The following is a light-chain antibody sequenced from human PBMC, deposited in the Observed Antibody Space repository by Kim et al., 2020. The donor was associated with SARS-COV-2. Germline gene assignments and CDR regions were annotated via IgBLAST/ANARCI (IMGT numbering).Light chain of an antibody. CDR1: NIGSKS. CDR3: QVWDSSSDHVV. Sequence: SYELTQPPSVSVAPGKTARITCGGNNIGSKSVHWYRQKPGQAPVLVIYYASDRPSGIPERFSGSNSGNTATLTISRVEAGDEADYYCQVWDSSSDHVVFGGGNKLTVL. V-gene: IGLV3-21*04. CDR2: YAS. J-gene: IGLJ2*01.